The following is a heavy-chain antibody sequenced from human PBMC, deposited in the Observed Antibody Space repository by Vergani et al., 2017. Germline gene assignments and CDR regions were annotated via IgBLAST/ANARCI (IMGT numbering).Heavy chain of an antibody. J-gene: IGHJ5*01. Sequence: EVQLVESGGGLIHPGGSLRLSCEGSGFSFSGYWMHWVRQSPEKGLVWVSRIKSDGSRTNYADSVKGGFTISRDNAKNTLYLEMNSLRGDDTAIYYCVRARCSGPCFMSNWFDSWGQGTLVTVSS. V-gene: IGHV3-74*01. CDR3: VRARCSGPCFMSNWFDS. CDR2: IKSDGSRT. D-gene: IGHD5-12*01. CDR1: GFSFSGYW.